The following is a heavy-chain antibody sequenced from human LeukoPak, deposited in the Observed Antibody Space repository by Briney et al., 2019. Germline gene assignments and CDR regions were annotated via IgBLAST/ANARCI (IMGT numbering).Heavy chain of an antibody. V-gene: IGHV4-59*01. CDR2: IYYSGSA. CDR3: ARGGVAGAGGLFDP. J-gene: IGHJ5*02. D-gene: IGHD6-19*01. CDR1: GGSISSYY. Sequence: PETLSLTCTVSGGSISSYYWSWIRQPPRKGLGWIGYIYYSGSANYNPSLTSRVTISVDTPKNQFSLKLSSVTAAHTAVYFCARGGVAGAGGLFDPWGQGTLVTVSS.